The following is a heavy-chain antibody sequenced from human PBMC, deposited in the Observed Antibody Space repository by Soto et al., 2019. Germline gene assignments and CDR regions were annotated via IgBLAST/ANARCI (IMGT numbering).Heavy chain of an antibody. CDR2: ISYDGSNK. CDR3: AKDRQQWLFAFDI. J-gene: IGHJ3*02. CDR1: GFTFSSYG. V-gene: IGHV3-30*18. Sequence: GGSLRLSCAASGFTFSSYGMHWVRQAPGKGLEWVAVISYDGSNKYYADSVKGRFTISRDNSKNTLYLQMNSLRAEDTAVYYCAKDRQQWLFAFDILGPGTMVTVSS. D-gene: IGHD6-19*01.